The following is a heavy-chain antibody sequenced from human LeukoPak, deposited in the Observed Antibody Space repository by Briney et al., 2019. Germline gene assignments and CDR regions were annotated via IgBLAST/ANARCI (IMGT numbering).Heavy chain of an antibody. CDR3: ARVDTVNYYYYMDV. Sequence: ASVKVSCKASGYTFTTYGISWVRQAPGHGLEWMGWISTFNGHTNYAQSRQDRVTMTTDTSTSTVYMEPSSLISDDMAVYYCARVDTVNYYYYMDVWGKGTPVTVSS. D-gene: IGHD5-18*01. J-gene: IGHJ6*03. V-gene: IGHV1-18*03. CDR1: GYTFTTYG. CDR2: ISTFNGHT.